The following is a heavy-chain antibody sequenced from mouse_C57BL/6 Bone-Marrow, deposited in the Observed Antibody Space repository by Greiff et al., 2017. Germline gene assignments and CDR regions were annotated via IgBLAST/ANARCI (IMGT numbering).Heavy chain of an antibody. CDR3: ARSPAYGSSWYFDV. CDR1: GYTFTSYW. J-gene: IGHJ1*01. V-gene: IGHV1-50*01. CDR2: IDPSDSYT. D-gene: IGHD1-1*01. Sequence: QVQLQQPGAELVKPGASVKLSCKASGYTFTSYWMQWVKQRPGQGLEWIGEIDPSDSYTNYNQKFKGKATLTVDTSSSTAYMQLSSLTSEDSAVYFCARSPAYGSSWYFDVWGAGTTVTVSS.